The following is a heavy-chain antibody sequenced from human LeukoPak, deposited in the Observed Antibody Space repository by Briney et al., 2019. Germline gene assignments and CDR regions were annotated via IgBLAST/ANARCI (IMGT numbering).Heavy chain of an antibody. V-gene: IGHV3-33*01. CDR2: IWYDGSNK. D-gene: IGHD2-2*02. CDR1: GFTFSSYG. CDR3: ARDRGYCSSTSCYRIYYYYYGMDV. J-gene: IGHJ6*02. Sequence: GGSLRLSCAASGFTFSSYGMHWVRQAPGKGLEWVAVIWYDGSNKYYADSAKGRFTISRDNSKNTLYLQMNSLRAEDTAVYYCARDRGYCSSTSCYRIYYYYYGMDVWGQGTTVTVSS.